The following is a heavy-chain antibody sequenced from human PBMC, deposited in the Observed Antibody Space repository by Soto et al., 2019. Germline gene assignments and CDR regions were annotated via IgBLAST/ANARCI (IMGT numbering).Heavy chain of an antibody. V-gene: IGHV1-58*01. CDR1: GFTFSSSA. CDR3: ARAIRLNYDILTGYEGLNWFDP. Sequence: SVKVSCKTSGFTFSSSAVHWVRQARGHRLQWIGWIDVGSANANYAQMLQERVTISRDMSTGTAYMELSSLRPEDTAVYYCARAIRLNYDILTGYEGLNWFDPWGQGTLVTVSS. J-gene: IGHJ5*02. CDR2: IDVGSANA. D-gene: IGHD3-9*01.